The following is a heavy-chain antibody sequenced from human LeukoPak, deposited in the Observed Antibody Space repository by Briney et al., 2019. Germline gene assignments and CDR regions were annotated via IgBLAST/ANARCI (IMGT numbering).Heavy chain of an antibody. CDR1: GYTFTSYY. Sequence: ASVTVSCKASGYTFTSYYMHWVRQAPGQGPEWMGIINPSGGSTSYAQKFQGRVTMTRDTSASTVYMELSSLRSEDTAVYYCASGRLFPVYYGMDVWGQGTTVTVSS. CDR2: INPSGGST. CDR3: ASGRLFPVYYGMDV. D-gene: IGHD4/OR15-4a*01. J-gene: IGHJ6*02. V-gene: IGHV1-46*01.